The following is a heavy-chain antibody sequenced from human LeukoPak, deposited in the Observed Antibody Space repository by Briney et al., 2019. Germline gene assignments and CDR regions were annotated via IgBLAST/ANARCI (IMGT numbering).Heavy chain of an antibody. CDR3: ARVVGIVVVPAAPNWYFDL. V-gene: IGHV4-30-2*01. CDR1: GGSISSGGYS. Sequence: SETLSLTCAVSGGSISSGGYSCSWIPQPPGKGLEWIGHIYHSGSTYYNPSLKSRVTISVDRSKNQFSLKLSSVTAADTAVYYCARVVGIVVVPAAPNWYFDLWGRGTLVTVSS. J-gene: IGHJ2*01. CDR2: IYHSGST. D-gene: IGHD2-2*01.